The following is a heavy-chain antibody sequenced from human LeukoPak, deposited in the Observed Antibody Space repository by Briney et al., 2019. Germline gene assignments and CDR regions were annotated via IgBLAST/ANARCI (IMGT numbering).Heavy chain of an antibody. CDR2: IYYSGST. V-gene: IGHV4-39*02. D-gene: IGHD2-15*01. Sequence: SETLSLTCTVSGGSISSSSYYWGWIRQPPGKGLEWIGSIYYSGSTYHNPSLKSRVTISVDTSKNHFSLKLSSVTAADTAVYYCARLRGLGPSDAFDIWGQGTLVTVSS. CDR3: ARLRGLGPSDAFDI. J-gene: IGHJ3*02. CDR1: GGSISSSSYY.